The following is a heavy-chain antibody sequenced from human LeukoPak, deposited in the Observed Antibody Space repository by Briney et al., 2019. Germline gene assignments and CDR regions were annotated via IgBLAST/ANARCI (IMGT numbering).Heavy chain of an antibody. Sequence: PGGSLRLSCAASGFTFTSYWMTWVRQAPGKGLEWVANINEDGGGRYYVDSVKGRFTISRDNAKNSVHLQMNSLRAEDTAVYYCARAIAAAGNSFDYWGQGTLVTVSS. V-gene: IGHV3-7*01. D-gene: IGHD6-13*01. J-gene: IGHJ4*02. CDR3: ARAIAAAGNSFDY. CDR2: INEDGGGR. CDR1: GFTFTSYW.